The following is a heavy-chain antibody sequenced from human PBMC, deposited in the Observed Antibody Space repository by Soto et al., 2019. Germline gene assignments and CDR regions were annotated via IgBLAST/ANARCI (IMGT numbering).Heavy chain of an antibody. V-gene: IGHV3-30*18. Sequence: GGSLRLSCAASGFTFSSYGMHWVRQAPGKGLEWVSVISYDGSNKYYADSVKGRFTISRDNSKNTLYLQMNSLRAEDTAVYYCAKVGWIQLWSYFDYWGQGTLVTVSS. CDR3: AKVGWIQLWSYFDY. CDR1: GFTFSSYG. J-gene: IGHJ4*02. CDR2: ISYDGSNK. D-gene: IGHD5-18*01.